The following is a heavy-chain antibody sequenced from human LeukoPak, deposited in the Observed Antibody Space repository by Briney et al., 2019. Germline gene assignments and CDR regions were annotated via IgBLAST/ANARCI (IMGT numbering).Heavy chain of an antibody. D-gene: IGHD5-18*01. Sequence: PGGSLRLSCAASGLTFSAYNMHWVRQAPGKGLEWVSYISTSGTTKYYADSVKGRFTISRDNAKNSLYLQMNSLRDEDTSVHYCARGYSFGTLGVQHWGQGTLVTVSS. CDR2: ISTSGTTK. J-gene: IGHJ1*01. CDR3: ARGYSFGTLGVQH. V-gene: IGHV3-48*02. CDR1: GLTFSAYN.